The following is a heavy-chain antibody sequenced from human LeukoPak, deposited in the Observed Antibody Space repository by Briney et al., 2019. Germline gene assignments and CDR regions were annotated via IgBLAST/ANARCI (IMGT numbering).Heavy chain of an antibody. J-gene: IGHJ4*02. CDR3: AKIGVPITMHGDDY. CDR1: GFTFIRYA. Sequence: PGGSPRLSCAAPGFTFIRYAMTRVRQAPGKGLERVSTIGGSGGSTYYADSVKGRFTISRDNSKNTLYLQMNSLRAEDTAVYYCAKIGVPITMHGDDYWGQGTLVTVSS. CDR2: IGGSGGST. D-gene: IGHD3-10*02. V-gene: IGHV3-23*01.